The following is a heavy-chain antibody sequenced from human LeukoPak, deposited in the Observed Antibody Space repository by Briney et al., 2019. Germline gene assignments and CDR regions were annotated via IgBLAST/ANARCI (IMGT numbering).Heavy chain of an antibody. D-gene: IGHD3-22*01. CDR3: ARVRDYYDSSGYYSYFDY. J-gene: IGHJ4*02. Sequence: SETLSLTCTVSGGSISSYYWSWILQPAGKGLEWIGRIYTSGSTNYNPSLKSRVTMSVDTSKNQFSLKLSSVTAADTAVYYCARVRDYYDSSGYYSYFDYWGQGTLVTVSS. CDR1: GGSISSYY. CDR2: IYTSGST. V-gene: IGHV4-4*07.